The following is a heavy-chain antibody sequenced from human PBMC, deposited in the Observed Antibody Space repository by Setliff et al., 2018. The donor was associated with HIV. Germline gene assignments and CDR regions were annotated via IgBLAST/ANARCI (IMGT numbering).Heavy chain of an antibody. CDR3: VRGPQWLVQKGRVYYFDY. CDR2: IYYSGST. D-gene: IGHD6-19*01. CDR1: RDSIRNGAYY. V-gene: IGHV4-39*07. Sequence: SETLSLTCTVSRDSIRNGAYYWGWIRQPPGKGLEWIGSIYYSGSTHYNPSLKSRVTISVDTSKNQVSLKLNSMTAADTAVYFCVRGPQWLVQKGRVYYFDYWGQGTLVTVSS. J-gene: IGHJ4*02.